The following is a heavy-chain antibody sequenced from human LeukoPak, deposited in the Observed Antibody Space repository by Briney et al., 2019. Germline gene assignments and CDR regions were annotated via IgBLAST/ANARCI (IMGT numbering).Heavy chain of an antibody. V-gene: IGHV1-69*13. D-gene: IGHD6-13*01. CDR2: IIPIFGTA. CDR3: AREQQLVPGAFDI. Sequence: SVKVSCKVSGYTLTELSMHWVRQAPGKGLEWMGGIIPIFGTANYAQKFQGRVTITADESTSTAYMELSSLRSEDTAVYYCAREQQLVPGAFDIWGQGTMVTVSS. J-gene: IGHJ3*02. CDR1: GYTLTELS.